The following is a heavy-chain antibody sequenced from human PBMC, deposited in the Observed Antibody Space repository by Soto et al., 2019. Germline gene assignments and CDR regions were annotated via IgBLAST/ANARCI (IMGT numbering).Heavy chain of an antibody. J-gene: IGHJ4*02. CDR2: INHSGST. CDR3: ARGWGRIFDY. V-gene: IGHV4-34*01. D-gene: IGHD7-27*01. CDR1: GGSFSGYY. Sequence: QVQLQQWGAGLLKPSDTLSLTCAVYGGSFSGYYWNWIRQPPGKGLEWIGEINHSGSTNYNPSLKSQVTISVDTAKNQFSLKMSSVTSADTAVYYCARGWGRIFDYWGQGTLVTVSS.